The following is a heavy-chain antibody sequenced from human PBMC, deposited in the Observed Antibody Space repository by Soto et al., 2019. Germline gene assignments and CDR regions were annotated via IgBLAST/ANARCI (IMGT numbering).Heavy chain of an antibody. J-gene: IGHJ4*02. CDR2: IDWDDDK. V-gene: IGHV2-70*04. D-gene: IGHD3-22*01. Sequence: SGPTLVNPTQTLTLTCTFSGFSLSTSGMRVSWIRQPPGKALEWLARIDWDDDKFYSTSLKTRLTISKDTSKNQVVLTMTNMDPVDTATYYCAREGEYDSSGYFLDYWGQGTLVIFSS. CDR3: AREGEYDSSGYFLDY. CDR1: GFSLSTSGMR.